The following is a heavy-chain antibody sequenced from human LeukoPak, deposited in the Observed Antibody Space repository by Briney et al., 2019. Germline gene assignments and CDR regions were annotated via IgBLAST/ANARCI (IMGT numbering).Heavy chain of an antibody. V-gene: IGHV3-23*01. J-gene: IGHJ6*03. Sequence: PGGSLRLSCAASGFTFSSYGMSWVRQAPGKGLEWVSSISFTGGTTYYADSVKGRFTISRDNAKNSLYLQMNSLRAEDTAVYYCARGDSGPWYMDVWGKGTTVTISS. CDR1: GFTFSSYG. CDR2: ISFTGGTT. CDR3: ARGDSGPWYMDV. D-gene: IGHD6-25*01.